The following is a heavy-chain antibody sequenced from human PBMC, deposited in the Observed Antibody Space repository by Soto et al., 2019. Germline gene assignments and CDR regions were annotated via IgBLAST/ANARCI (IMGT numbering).Heavy chain of an antibody. V-gene: IGHV1-2*02. Sequence: ASVKVSCKASGYTFTGYYMHWVRQAPGQGLEWMGWINPNSGGTNYAQKFQGRVTMTRDTSISTAYMELSRLRSDDTAVYYRARETSYYGSGSYLLDAFDIWGQGTMVTVSS. J-gene: IGHJ3*02. CDR2: INPNSGGT. CDR1: GYTFTGYY. D-gene: IGHD3-10*01. CDR3: ARETSYYGSGSYLLDAFDI.